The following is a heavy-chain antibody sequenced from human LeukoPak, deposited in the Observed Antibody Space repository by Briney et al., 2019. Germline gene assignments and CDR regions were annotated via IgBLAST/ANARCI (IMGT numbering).Heavy chain of an antibody. D-gene: IGHD3-22*01. J-gene: IGHJ4*02. CDR2: TYPGDSDT. Sequence: THGEFLKISCKGSGYSFTNYWIGWVRQMPGKGLEWMGITYPGDSDTRYSPSFQGHVTISADKSISTAYLQWSSLKASDTAMYYCARTYYYDSSAYYPQFDYWGPGTLVTVSS. CDR1: GYSFTNYW. CDR3: ARTYYYDSSAYYPQFDY. V-gene: IGHV5-51*01.